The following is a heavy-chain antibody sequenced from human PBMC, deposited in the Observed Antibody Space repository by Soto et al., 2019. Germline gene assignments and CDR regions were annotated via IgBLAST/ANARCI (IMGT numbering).Heavy chain of an antibody. J-gene: IGHJ6*02. Sequence: SETLSLTCTVSGGSISSSYWWSWVRQPPGKGLEWIGEIYHSGSTNYNTSLKSRVTISVEKSKNQFSLKVTSVIAADTAVYYCARVSGSYYYGMDVWGQGTTVTVSS. V-gene: IGHV4-4*02. CDR2: IYHSGST. CDR1: GGSISSSYW. CDR3: ARVSGSYYYGMDV.